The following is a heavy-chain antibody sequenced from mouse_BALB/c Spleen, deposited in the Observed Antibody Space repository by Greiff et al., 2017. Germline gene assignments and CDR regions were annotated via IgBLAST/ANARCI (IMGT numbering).Heavy chain of an antibody. J-gene: IGHJ3*01. CDR1: GFSLSTSGMS. Sequence: QVTLKVSGPGILQPSQTLSLTCSFSGFSLSTSGMSVGWIRQPSGKGLEWLAHIWWNDDKYYNPALKSRLTISKDTSNNQVFLKIASVVTADTATYYCARIETARAWFAYWGQGTLVTVSA. CDR2: IWWNDDK. CDR3: ARIETARAWFAY. V-gene: IGHV8-8*01. D-gene: IGHD3-2*01.